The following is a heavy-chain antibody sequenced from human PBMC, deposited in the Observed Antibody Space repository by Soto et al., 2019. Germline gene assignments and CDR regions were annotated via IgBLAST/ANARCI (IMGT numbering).Heavy chain of an antibody. J-gene: IGHJ4*02. CDR3: ARISGRFGASHFDF. CDR1: GFSLTNVQKG. CDR2: ILSDVEQ. Sequence: QVTLKESGPVLVQATETLTLTCNVSGFSLTNVQKGVAWIRQPPGKALEWLAHILSDVEQSYKSSLKKRLTISPDTSKSQVVLVMTNVEPVDTATYYCARISGRFGASHFDFWGQGSSVIVSS. V-gene: IGHV2-26*01. D-gene: IGHD3-10*01.